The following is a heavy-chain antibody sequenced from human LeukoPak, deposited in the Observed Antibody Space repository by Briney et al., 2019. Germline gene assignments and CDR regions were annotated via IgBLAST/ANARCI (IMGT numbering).Heavy chain of an antibody. V-gene: IGHV4-61*02. J-gene: IGHJ5*02. CDR2: IYTSGST. CDR3: ASGYDSRFNWFDP. D-gene: IGHD3-22*01. Sequence: KTSETLSLTCTVSGGSISSGSYSWSWIRQPAGKGLEWIGRIYTSGSTNYNPSLKSRVTISVDTSKNQFSLKLSSVTAADTAVYYCASGYDSRFNWFDPWGQGTLVTVSS. CDR1: GGSISSGSYS.